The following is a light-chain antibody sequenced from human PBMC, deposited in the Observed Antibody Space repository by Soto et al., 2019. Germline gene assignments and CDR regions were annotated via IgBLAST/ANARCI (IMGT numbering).Light chain of an antibody. J-gene: IGKJ1*01. V-gene: IGKV1-6*01. CDR2: AAS. Sequence: AIQMTQSPSSLSASVGDRVTITCRASQDIKNELGWYQQKPGKAPNVLIYAASTLLSGVPSRFSGAGSGTDFTLTISSLQPEDFPTYYCLQDHNYPRTFGQGTRVEIK. CDR1: QDIKNE. CDR3: LQDHNYPRT.